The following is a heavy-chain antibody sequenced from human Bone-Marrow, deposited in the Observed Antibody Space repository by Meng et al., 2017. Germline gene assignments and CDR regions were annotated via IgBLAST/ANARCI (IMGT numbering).Heavy chain of an antibody. V-gene: IGHV3-30*04. CDR2: TSYDEGTK. CDR3: AREPDHRSWLDT. J-gene: IGHJ5*02. CDR1: GFTFGSYS. D-gene: IGHD1-14*01. Sequence: GHLVDSGGGVVQPGRSLRLSCEAAGFTFGSYSMHWVRQAPGKGLDWVAVTSYDEGTKYYADSVRGRFTISRDNSKNTLYLQMNSLRAEDTAVYYCAREPDHRSWLDTWGQGTLVTVSS.